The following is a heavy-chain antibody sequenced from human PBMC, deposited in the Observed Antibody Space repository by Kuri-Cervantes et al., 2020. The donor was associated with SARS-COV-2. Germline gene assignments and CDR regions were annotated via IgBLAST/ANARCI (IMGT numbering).Heavy chain of an antibody. CDR3: AKDSRLKWELEEYYFDY. V-gene: IGHV3-23*01. Sequence: GGSLRLSCAASGFTFSSYAMSWVRQAPGEGLERVSAISGSGGSTYYADSVKGRFTISRDNSKNTLYLQMNSLRAEDTAVYYCAKDSRLKWELEEYYFDYWGQGTLVTVSS. CDR1: GFTFSSYA. D-gene: IGHD1-26*01. CDR2: ISGSGGST. J-gene: IGHJ4*02.